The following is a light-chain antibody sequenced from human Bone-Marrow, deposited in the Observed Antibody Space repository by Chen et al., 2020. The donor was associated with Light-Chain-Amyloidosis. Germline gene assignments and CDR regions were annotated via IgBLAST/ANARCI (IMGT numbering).Light chain of an antibody. CDR3: QQYNSYSPLT. V-gene: IGKV1-5*03. CDR1: QTISSW. Sequence: DIQMTQSPSTLSASVGDRVTITCRASQTISSWLAWYQQKPGKAPKLLIYKSSSLESGVPSRFSGNGSGTEFTLTSSRLQPDDSATYYCQQYNSYSPLTFGGGTKVEIK. J-gene: IGKJ4*01. CDR2: KSS.